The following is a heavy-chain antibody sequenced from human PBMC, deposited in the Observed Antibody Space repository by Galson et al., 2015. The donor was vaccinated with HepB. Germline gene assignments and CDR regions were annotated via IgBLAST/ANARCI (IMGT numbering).Heavy chain of an antibody. V-gene: IGHV2-5*02. CDR1: GFSLSTSGVG. CDR2: IYWDDDK. D-gene: IGHD6-6*01. J-gene: IGHJ4*02. CDR3: AHRSISTRTDPAFGY. Sequence: PALVKPTQTLTLTCTFSGFSLSTSGVGVGWIRQPPGKALEWLALIYWDDDKRYNPSLKSRLTITKDTSKNQVVLTMTNMDPVDTATYYCAHRSISTRTDPAFGYWGQGTLVTVSS.